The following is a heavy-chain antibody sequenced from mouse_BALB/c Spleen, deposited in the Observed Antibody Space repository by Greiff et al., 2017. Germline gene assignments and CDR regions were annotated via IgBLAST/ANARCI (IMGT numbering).Heavy chain of an antibody. CDR1: GYTFTSYW. Sequence: QVQLQQSGAELVRPGASVKLSCKASGYTFTSYWINWVKQRPGQGLEWIGNIYPSDSYTNYNQKFKDKATLTVDKSSSTAYMQLSSPTSEDSAVYYCARYYGSSYGGAMDYWGQGTSVTVSS. V-gene: IGHV1-69*02. J-gene: IGHJ4*01. CDR2: IYPSDSYT. CDR3: ARYYGSSYGGAMDY. D-gene: IGHD1-1*01.